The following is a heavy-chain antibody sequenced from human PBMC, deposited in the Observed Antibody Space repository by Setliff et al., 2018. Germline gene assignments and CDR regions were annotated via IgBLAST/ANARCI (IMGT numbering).Heavy chain of an antibody. CDR3: ARTPYYYDTAGYDF. CDR1: GGSISSYY. D-gene: IGHD3-22*01. V-gene: IGHV4-4*07. CDR2: IYTTGST. J-gene: IGHJ4*02. Sequence: PSETLSLTCTVSGGSISSYYRSWIRQPAGKGLEWIGHIYTTGSTNYNPSLKSRVTLSVDTSKNQFSLKLTSVTAADTAIYYCARTPYYYDTAGYDFWGQGTLVTVSS.